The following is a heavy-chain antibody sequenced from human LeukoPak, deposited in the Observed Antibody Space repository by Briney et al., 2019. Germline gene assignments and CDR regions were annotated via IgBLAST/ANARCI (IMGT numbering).Heavy chain of an antibody. CDR1: GGSFSAYY. CDR3: APRGDIEHSYVYGKWFDP. Sequence: SETLSLTCAVYGGSFSAYYWTWVRQPPGKGLEWIGEINHSGSSNYNSSLRGRVTISVDTSYKQFSLRLSSVTAADTAVYYCAPRGDIEHSYVYGKWFDPWGQGTRVTVSS. J-gene: IGHJ5*02. V-gene: IGHV4-34*01. D-gene: IGHD5-18*01. CDR2: INHSGSS.